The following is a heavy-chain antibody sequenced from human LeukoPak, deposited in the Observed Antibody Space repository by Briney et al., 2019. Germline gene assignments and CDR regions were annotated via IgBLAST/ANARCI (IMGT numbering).Heavy chain of an antibody. CDR1: GFTFSSYN. Sequence: PGGSLRLSCATSGFTFSSYNMNWVRQAPGKGLEWVSSISSSSSYIYYADSVKGRFTISRDNSKNTLYLQMNSLRAEDTAEYYCARDEKDAFDYWGQGTLVTVSS. V-gene: IGHV3-21*01. CDR2: ISSSSSYI. CDR3: ARDEKDAFDY. J-gene: IGHJ4*02.